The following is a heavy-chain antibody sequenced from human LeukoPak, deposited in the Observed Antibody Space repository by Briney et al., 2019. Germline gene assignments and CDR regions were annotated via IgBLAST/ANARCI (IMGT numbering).Heavy chain of an antibody. J-gene: IGHJ4*02. CDR2: ITPILGIA. CDR1: GGTFSSYA. D-gene: IGHD3-22*01. V-gene: IGHV1-69*04. CDR3: ASPSYDSSGYYPWYFDY. Sequence: GASVKVSCKASGGTFSSYAISWVRQAPGQGLEWMGRITPILGIANYAQKFQGRVTITADKSTSTAYMELSSLRSEDTAVYYCASPSYDSSGYYPWYFDYWGQGTLVTVSS.